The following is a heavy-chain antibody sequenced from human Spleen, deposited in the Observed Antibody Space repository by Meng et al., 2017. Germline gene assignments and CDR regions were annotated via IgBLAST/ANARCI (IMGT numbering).Heavy chain of an antibody. J-gene: IGHJ5*02. D-gene: IGHD1-26*01. CDR1: EFTFSRYE. V-gene: IGHV3-49*04. CDR3: TRGWELLPNWFDP. CDR2: IRSKAYGGTT. Sequence: GGSLRLSCAASEFTFSRYEMNWVRQAPGKGLEWVGFIRSKAYGGTTEYAASVKGRFTISRDDSKSIAYLQMNSLKTEDTAVYYCTRGWELLPNWFDPWGQGTLVTVSS.